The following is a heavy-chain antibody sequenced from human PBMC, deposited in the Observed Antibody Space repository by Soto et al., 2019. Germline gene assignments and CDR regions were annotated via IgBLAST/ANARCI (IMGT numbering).Heavy chain of an antibody. Sequence: SETLSLTCAVSSGSISSNNWWTWVRQPPGKGLEWIGEVYHSGRTNFNPSLKSRVTMSVDKSKNQFSLKLSSVTAADTAVYYCASSSSTSCYCFDYWGQGTLVTVSS. V-gene: IGHV4-4*02. CDR3: ASSSSTSCYCFDY. CDR1: SGSISSNNW. J-gene: IGHJ4*02. CDR2: VYHSGRT. D-gene: IGHD2-2*01.